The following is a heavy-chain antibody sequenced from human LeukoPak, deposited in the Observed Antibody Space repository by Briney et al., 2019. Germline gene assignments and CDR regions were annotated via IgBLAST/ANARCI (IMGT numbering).Heavy chain of an antibody. CDR1: GGSISSYY. CDR2: IYYSGST. V-gene: IGHV4-59*08. Sequence: NPSETLSLTCTVSGGSISSYYWSWIRQPPGKGLEWIGYIYYSGSTNYNPSLKSRVTISVDTSKNQFSLKLSSVTAADTAVYYCARALLSPNYDFWSGYPNGGYYYYGMDVWGQGTTVTVSS. J-gene: IGHJ6*02. CDR3: ARALLSPNYDFWSGYPNGGYYYYGMDV. D-gene: IGHD3-3*01.